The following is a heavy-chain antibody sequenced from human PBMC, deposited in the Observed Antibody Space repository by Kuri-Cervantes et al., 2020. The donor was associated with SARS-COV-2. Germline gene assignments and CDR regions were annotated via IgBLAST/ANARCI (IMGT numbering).Heavy chain of an antibody. Sequence: GGSLRLSCAASKFTFSSFPMHWVRQAPGKGLEWVAVISYDGSKKYYADSVKGRFTISRDNSKNMLYLQMNSLRAEDTAVYYCAKDQGGSSSWYSDALDIWGQGTMVTVSS. V-gene: IGHV3-30*04. CDR1: KFTFSSFP. J-gene: IGHJ3*02. CDR3: AKDQGGSSSWYSDALDI. D-gene: IGHD6-13*01. CDR2: ISYDGSKK.